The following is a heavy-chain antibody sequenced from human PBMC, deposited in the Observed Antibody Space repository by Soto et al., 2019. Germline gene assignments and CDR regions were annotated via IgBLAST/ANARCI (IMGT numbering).Heavy chain of an antibody. CDR2: ISYDGSNK. D-gene: IGHD5-12*01. CDR1: GFTFSSYA. Sequence: GGSLRLSCAASGFTFSSYAMHWVRQAPGKGLEWVAVISYDGSNKYYADSVKGRFTISRDNSKNTLYLQMNSLRAEDTAVYYCARETPLGGYGFFDYWGQGTLVTVSS. V-gene: IGHV3-30*04. CDR3: ARETPLGGYGFFDY. J-gene: IGHJ4*02.